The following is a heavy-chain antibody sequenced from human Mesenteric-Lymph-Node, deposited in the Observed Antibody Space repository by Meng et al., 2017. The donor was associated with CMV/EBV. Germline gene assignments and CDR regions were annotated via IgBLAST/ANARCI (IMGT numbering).Heavy chain of an antibody. D-gene: IGHD3-22*01. J-gene: IGHJ6*02. V-gene: IGHV1-69*11. CDR2: IIPFLGTP. Sequence: SVKVSCKASGGTFSSNAISWVRQAPGQGLEWIGQIIPFLGTPNYAQKLQGRVTITADESTSTAYMELSSLRSEDTALYFCARDPWYYDDQYYDMIGSSGMDVWGQGTTVTVSS. CDR1: GGTFSSNA. CDR3: ARDPWYYDDQYYDMIGSSGMDV.